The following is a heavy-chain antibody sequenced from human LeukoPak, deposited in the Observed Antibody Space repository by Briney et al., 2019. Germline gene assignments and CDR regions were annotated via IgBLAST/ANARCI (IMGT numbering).Heavy chain of an antibody. CDR3: ARANYYGSGSYYTVFDY. CDR1: GGSISSGGYY. V-gene: IGHV4-31*03. D-gene: IGHD3-10*01. CDR2: IYYSGST. Sequence: PSETLSLTCTVSGGSISSGGYYWSWIRQHPGKGLEWIGYIYYSGSTYYNPSLKSRVTISVDTSKNQFSLKLSSVTAADTAVYYCARANYYGSGSYYTVFDYWGQGTLVTVSS. J-gene: IGHJ4*02.